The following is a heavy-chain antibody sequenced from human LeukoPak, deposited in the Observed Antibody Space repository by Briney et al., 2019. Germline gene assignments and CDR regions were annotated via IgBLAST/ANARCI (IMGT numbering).Heavy chain of an antibody. CDR2: INPGDGST. J-gene: IGHJ4*02. Sequence: ASVEVSCKASGYIFTTYYMHWVRQAPGQGLEWMGIINPGDGSTSYAQKFQDRVTMTRDTSTSTVYMELSSLRSEDTAVYYCAREGLDTSDYYGSRLDYWGPGTLVTVSS. V-gene: IGHV1-46*01. CDR3: AREGLDTSDYYGSRLDY. CDR1: GYIFTTYY. D-gene: IGHD3-22*01.